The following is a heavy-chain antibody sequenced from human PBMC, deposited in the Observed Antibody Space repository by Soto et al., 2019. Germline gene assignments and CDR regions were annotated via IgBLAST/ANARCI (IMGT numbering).Heavy chain of an antibody. D-gene: IGHD3-9*01. J-gene: IGHJ3*02. Sequence: PGGSLRLSCAASGFTFSDYYMSWIRQAPGKGLERVSYISSSSSYTNYADSVKGRFTISRDNAKNSLYLQMNSLRAEDTAVYYCARDADILTGSDAFDIWGQGTMVTVSS. CDR3: ARDADILTGSDAFDI. CDR1: GFTFSDYY. CDR2: ISSSSSYT. V-gene: IGHV3-11*05.